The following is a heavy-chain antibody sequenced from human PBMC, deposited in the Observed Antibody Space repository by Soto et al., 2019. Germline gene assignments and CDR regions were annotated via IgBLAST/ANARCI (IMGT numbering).Heavy chain of an antibody. J-gene: IGHJ4*02. Sequence: PSETLSLTCTVSGGSISSYYWSWIRQPPGKGLEWIGYIYYSGSTNYNPSLKSRVTISVDTSKNQFSLKLSSVTAADTAVYYCAREYGGYSYAYYFDYWGQGTLVTVSS. CDR2: IYYSGST. CDR3: AREYGGYSYAYYFDY. V-gene: IGHV4-59*01. D-gene: IGHD5-18*01. CDR1: GGSISSYY.